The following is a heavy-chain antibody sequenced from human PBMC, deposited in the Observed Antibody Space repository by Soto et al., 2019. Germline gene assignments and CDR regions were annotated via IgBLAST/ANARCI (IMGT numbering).Heavy chain of an antibody. J-gene: IGHJ3*02. CDR1: GYTFTSYG. CDR3: ARDRSYQLDHAFDI. V-gene: IGHV1-18*01. Sequence: ASVKVSCKASGYTFTSYGISWVRQAPGQGLEWMGWISAYNGNTNYAQKLQGRVTMTTDTSTSTAYMELSRLRSDDTAVYYCARDRSYQLDHAFDIWGQGTMVTVSS. D-gene: IGHD6-6*01. CDR2: ISAYNGNT.